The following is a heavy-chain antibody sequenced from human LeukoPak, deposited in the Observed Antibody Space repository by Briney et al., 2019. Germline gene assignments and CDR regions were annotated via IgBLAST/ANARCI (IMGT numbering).Heavy chain of an antibody. CDR1: GFTFDDYA. CDR2: ISWNSGSI. CDR3: AKDTTAEDGSYSIDY. V-gene: IGHV3-9*01. D-gene: IGHD1-26*01. Sequence: GRSLRLSCAASGFTFDDYAMHWVRQAPGKGLEWVSGISWNSGSIGYADSVKGRFTISRDNAKNSLYLQMNSLRAEDTALYYCAKDTTAEDGSYSIDYWGQGTLVTVSS. J-gene: IGHJ4*02.